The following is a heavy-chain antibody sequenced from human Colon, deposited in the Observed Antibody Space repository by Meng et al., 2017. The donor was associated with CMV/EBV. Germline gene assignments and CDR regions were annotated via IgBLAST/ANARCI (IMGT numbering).Heavy chain of an antibody. D-gene: IGHD6-6*01. CDR1: GFTFSSYD. Sequence: GESLKISCAASGFTFSSYDMHWVRQATGKGLEWVSAIGTAGDTYYPGSVKSRFIIARENNKNSLYLQMNSMRAGDTAVYYCARVVFYSSSYFFDYWGQGTPVTVSS. CDR3: ARVVFYSSSYFFDY. V-gene: IGHV3-13*01. CDR2: IGTAGDT. J-gene: IGHJ4*02.